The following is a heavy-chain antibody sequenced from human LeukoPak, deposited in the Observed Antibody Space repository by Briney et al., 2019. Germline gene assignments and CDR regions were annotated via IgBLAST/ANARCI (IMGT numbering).Heavy chain of an antibody. Sequence: PSETLSLTCTVSGGSIGSGDYYWSWVRQPPGKGPEWIGYIYYIGNTYYNPSLKSRVAILIDTSKNQFSLKLSSVTAADTAVYSCARAARTSIFGVIITPFDYWGHGTLVTVSS. V-gene: IGHV4-30-4*08. D-gene: IGHD3-3*01. J-gene: IGHJ4*01. CDR2: IYYIGNT. CDR3: ARAARTSIFGVIITPFDY. CDR1: GGSIGSGDYY.